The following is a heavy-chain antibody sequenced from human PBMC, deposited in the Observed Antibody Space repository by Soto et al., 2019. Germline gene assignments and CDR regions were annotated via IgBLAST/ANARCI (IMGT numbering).Heavy chain of an antibody. CDR1: GFIFNNYN. V-gene: IGHV3-21*01. CDR2: IGTRNSYI. J-gene: IGHJ6*03. D-gene: IGHD2-15*01. CDR3: SGVLSGTPDYYYMDV. Sequence: GGSLRLSCAASGFIFNNYNMNWVRQAPGKGLEWVSSIGTRNSYIYYADSVKGRFTISRDNAENSLYLQITSLRVEDTAVYYCSGVLSGTPDYYYMDVWGEGTPVTVSS.